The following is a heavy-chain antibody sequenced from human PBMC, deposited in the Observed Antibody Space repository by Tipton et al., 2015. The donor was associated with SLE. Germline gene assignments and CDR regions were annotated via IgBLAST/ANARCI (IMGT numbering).Heavy chain of an antibody. Sequence: TLSLTCTVSGGSISSYYWSWIRQPAGKGLEWIGRIYTSGSTNYNPSLKSRVTMSVDTSKNQFSLKLSSVTAADTAVYYCARDRGITMVQGVIDGMDVWGQGTTVTVPS. CDR1: GGSISSYY. CDR2: IYTSGST. CDR3: ARDRGITMVQGVIDGMDV. V-gene: IGHV4-4*07. D-gene: IGHD3-10*01. J-gene: IGHJ6*02.